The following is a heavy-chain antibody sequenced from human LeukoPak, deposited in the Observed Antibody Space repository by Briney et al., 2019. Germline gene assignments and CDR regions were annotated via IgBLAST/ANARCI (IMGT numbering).Heavy chain of an antibody. CDR3: ARMQRITMIVVVITSAAFDI. CDR1: GFTFSSYA. Sequence: PGGSLRLSCAASGFTFSSYAMGWVRQAPGKGLEWVSPISGSGGSTYYADSVKGRFTISRDNSKNTLYLQMNSLRAEDTAVYYCARMQRITMIVVVITSAAFDIWGQGTMVTVSS. CDR2: ISGSGGST. V-gene: IGHV3-23*01. J-gene: IGHJ3*02. D-gene: IGHD3-22*01.